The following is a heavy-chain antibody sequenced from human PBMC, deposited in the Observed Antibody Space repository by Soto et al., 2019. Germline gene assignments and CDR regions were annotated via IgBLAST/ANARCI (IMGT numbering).Heavy chain of an antibody. CDR2: IIPILGIA. CDR3: ARANFDWLLSYDAFDI. Sequence: QVQLVQSGAEVKKPGSSVKVSCKASGGTFSSYTISWVRQAPGQGLEWMGRIIPILGIANYAQKFQGRVTITADKSTSTADMELSSLRSEDTAVYYCARANFDWLLSYDAFDIWGQGTMVTVSS. CDR1: GGTFSSYT. V-gene: IGHV1-69*02. J-gene: IGHJ3*02. D-gene: IGHD3-9*01.